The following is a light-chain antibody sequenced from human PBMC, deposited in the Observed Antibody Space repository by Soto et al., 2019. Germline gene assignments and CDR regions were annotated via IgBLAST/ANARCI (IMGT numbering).Light chain of an antibody. CDR1: QNIRND. CDR3: QQTLSFPPT. CDR2: TGS. Sequence: AIQLTQSPSSLSASVGDRVTISCRASQNIRNDLGWYQQRVGRAPRLLIFTGSLLHSGVPPRFSGSGSGTDFTLTISSLQPEDFATYYCQQTLSFPPTFGQGTKVDI. V-gene: IGKV1-6*01. J-gene: IGKJ1*01.